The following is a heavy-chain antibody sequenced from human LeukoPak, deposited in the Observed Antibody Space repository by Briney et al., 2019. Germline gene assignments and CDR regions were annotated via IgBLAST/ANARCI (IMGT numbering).Heavy chain of an antibody. D-gene: IGHD2-2*01. Sequence: GASVKVSCKASGYTFTGYGTSWVRQAPGQGLEWMGWINAYNGNTNYAEKLQGRVTMTTDTSTSTAYMELRSLRSDDTAVYYCAREGYCRSTSCFDPWGQGTLVTVSS. CDR2: INAYNGNT. CDR1: GYTFTGYG. V-gene: IGHV1-18*01. J-gene: IGHJ5*02. CDR3: AREGYCRSTSCFDP.